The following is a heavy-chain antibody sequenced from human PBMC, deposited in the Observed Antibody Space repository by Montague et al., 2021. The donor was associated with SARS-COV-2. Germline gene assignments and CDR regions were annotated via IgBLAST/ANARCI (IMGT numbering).Heavy chain of an antibody. CDR1: GGSFSGYY. V-gene: IGHV4-34*01. CDR3: ARRGSSVWGVTVSAELDY. Sequence: SETLSLTCAVYGGSFSGYYRSWNRQPPEKGLEWIGEINQSGRTNNDPSLKSRVIISVDTSKNQFSLKLSSVTAADTAVYYCARRGSSVWGVTVSAELDYWGQGILVIVSS. J-gene: IGHJ4*02. CDR2: INQSGRT. D-gene: IGHD3-10*01.